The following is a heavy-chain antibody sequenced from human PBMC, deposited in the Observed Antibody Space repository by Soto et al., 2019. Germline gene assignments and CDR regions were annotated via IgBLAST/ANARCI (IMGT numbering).Heavy chain of an antibody. J-gene: IGHJ5*02. Sequence: QVQLVQSGAEVKKPGASVKVSCKASGYAFTSYDINWVRQATGQGLEWMGWMNPNSGNTAYAQKFQGRVIMTRNTSISTAYMELSSLRPEDTAVYYCARGKSLVTVINWFDPWGQGTLVTVSS. CDR3: ARGKSLVTVINWFDP. CDR1: GYAFTSYD. V-gene: IGHV1-8*01. CDR2: MNPNSGNT. D-gene: IGHD2-15*01.